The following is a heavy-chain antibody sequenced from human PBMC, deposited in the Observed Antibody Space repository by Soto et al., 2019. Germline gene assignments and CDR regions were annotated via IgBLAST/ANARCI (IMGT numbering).Heavy chain of an antibody. CDR1: GGPISSSSYY. CDR3: ANLAGYYYGSGSFDY. J-gene: IGHJ4*02. V-gene: IGHV4-39*01. CDR2: IYYSGST. D-gene: IGHD3-10*01. Sequence: PSETLSLTCAVSGGPISSSSYYWGWIRQPPGKGLEWIGSIYYSGSTYYNPSLKSRVTISVDTSKNQFSLKLSSVTAADTAVYYCANLAGYYYGSGSFDYWGQGTLVTAPQ.